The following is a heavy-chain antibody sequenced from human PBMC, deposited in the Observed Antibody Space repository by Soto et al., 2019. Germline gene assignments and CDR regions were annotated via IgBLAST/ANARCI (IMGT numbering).Heavy chain of an antibody. CDR1: GYTFYSHS. V-gene: IGHV1-18*01. CDR2: INADYGNT. Sequence: ASVKVSCKASGYTFYSHSISWVRQAPGQGLEWMGRINADYGNTQYAQKFRGRVTMTTDTSATTVYMELTNLRSDDTAVYYCARCIQGDYYYGMDVWGQGTTVTVSS. J-gene: IGHJ6*02. D-gene: IGHD5-18*01. CDR3: ARCIQGDYYYGMDV.